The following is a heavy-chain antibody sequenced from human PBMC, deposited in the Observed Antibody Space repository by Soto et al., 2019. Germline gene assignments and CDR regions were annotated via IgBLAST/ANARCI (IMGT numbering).Heavy chain of an antibody. CDR1: GGSISSGPYS. CDR2: FHYCEST. V-gene: IGHV4-39*07. D-gene: IGHD2-8*01. J-gene: IGHJ2*01. Sequence: PSETLSLTCSVSGGSISSGPYSWGWIRQPPGEGLEWIGTFHYCESTYFHRSLESRITISVDTSKSQFSLKLSSVTAADTAVYYCARDVMANNRYHWYFDLWGRGTLVTVSS. CDR3: ARDVMANNRYHWYFDL.